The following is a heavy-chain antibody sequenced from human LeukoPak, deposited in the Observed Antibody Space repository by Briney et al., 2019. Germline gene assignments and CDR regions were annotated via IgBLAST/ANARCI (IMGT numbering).Heavy chain of an antibody. CDR2: IYPGDSDT. J-gene: IGHJ4*02. D-gene: IGHD2-15*01. Sequence: HGESLKISCKGSGYSFSNDWIGWVRQMPRKGLERMGIIYPGDSDTRYSPSFQGQVTMSADKSISTAFLQWSSLEASDTAMYYCARRGCIGGSCYAYWGQGTLVTVSS. V-gene: IGHV5-51*01. CDR1: GYSFSNDW. CDR3: ARRGCIGGSCYAY.